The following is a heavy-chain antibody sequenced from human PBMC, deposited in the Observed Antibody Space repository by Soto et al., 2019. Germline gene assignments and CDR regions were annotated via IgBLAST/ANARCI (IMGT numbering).Heavy chain of an antibody. Sequence: GGSLRLSCAASGFTFTNYPMAWVRQAPAKGLEWVSTISGSGGSTFYADSVKGRFTISRDNSKNTVYLQMNSLRVEDTGVYYCAKRPLKFEGSYFDYWGQGTLVTVSS. V-gene: IGHV3-23*01. CDR1: GFTFTNYP. J-gene: IGHJ4*02. CDR3: AKRPLKFEGSYFDY. D-gene: IGHD3-10*01. CDR2: ISGSGGST.